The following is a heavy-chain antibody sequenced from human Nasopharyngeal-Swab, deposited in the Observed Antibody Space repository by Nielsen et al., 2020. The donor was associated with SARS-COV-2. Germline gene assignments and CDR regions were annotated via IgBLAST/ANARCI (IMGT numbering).Heavy chain of an antibody. V-gene: IGHV3-7*01. CDR1: GFTFSSYW. CDR3: ARGGSSFPFDY. J-gene: IGHJ4*02. D-gene: IGHD6-13*01. Sequence: GESLKISCAASGFTFSSYWMSWVRQAPGKGLEWVANIKQDGSESYYVDSVKGRFTISRDDANNSLYLQMNSLRAGDTGVYYCARGGSSFPFDYWGPGTLFTVSS. CDR2: IKQDGSES.